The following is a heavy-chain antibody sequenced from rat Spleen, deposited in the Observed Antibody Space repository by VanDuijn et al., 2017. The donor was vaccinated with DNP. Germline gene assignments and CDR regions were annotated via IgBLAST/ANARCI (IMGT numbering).Heavy chain of an antibody. Sequence: EVQLVESGGGPVQPGRSLKLSCVASGFIFSNYWMTWIRQAPGKGLEWVASITNTGGSTYYPDSVKGRFTISRDNGKRTLHLQMDSLRSEDTATYYCARLGYYDGSYPNWFAYWGQGTLVTVSS. V-gene: IGHV5-31*01. CDR1: GFIFSNYW. CDR2: ITNTGGST. D-gene: IGHD1-12*03. CDR3: ARLGYYDGSYPNWFAY. J-gene: IGHJ3*01.